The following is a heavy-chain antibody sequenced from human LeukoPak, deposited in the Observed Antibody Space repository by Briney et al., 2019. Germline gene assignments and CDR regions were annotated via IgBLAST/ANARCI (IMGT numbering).Heavy chain of an antibody. CDR2: ISPSGGDT. CDR3: AKSSWMRGGDY. J-gene: IGHJ4*02. V-gene: IGHV3-23*01. D-gene: IGHD2-15*01. Sequence: GGSLRLSCAASGFTFSYYAMMWVRQAPGQGLEWVSVISPSGGDTYYADPVKGRFTVSRDNSKNTMYLQMEDLRVEDTAFYFCAKSSWMRGGDYWGQGTLVTVSS. CDR1: GFTFSYYA.